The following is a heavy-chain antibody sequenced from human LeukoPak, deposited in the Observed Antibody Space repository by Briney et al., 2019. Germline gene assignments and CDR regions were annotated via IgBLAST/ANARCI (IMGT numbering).Heavy chain of an antibody. D-gene: IGHD5-12*01. Sequence: GASVKVSCKASGYTFTRYGISGVRQAPGQGLEWMGWISGYGGKTNYAQKLQGRVTMTTDTSTSTAYMELRSLRSDDTAVYYCARGYSGYAPHDYWGQGTLVTVSS. V-gene: IGHV1-18*01. CDR1: GYTFTRYG. J-gene: IGHJ4*02. CDR3: ARGYSGYAPHDY. CDR2: ISGYGGKT.